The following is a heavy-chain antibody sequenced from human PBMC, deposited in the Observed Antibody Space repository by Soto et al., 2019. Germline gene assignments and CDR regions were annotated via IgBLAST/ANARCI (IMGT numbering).Heavy chain of an antibody. CDR3: ARHFRDFDWLPRTRPFDP. CDR1: GFTFSDYY. Sequence: QVQLVESGGGLVKPGGSLRLSCAASGFTFSDYYMSWIRQAPGKGLEWVSYISSSGSTIYYADSVKGRFTISRDNAKNSLYLQMNSLRAEDTAVYYCARHFRDFDWLPRTRPFDPWGQGTLVTVSS. J-gene: IGHJ5*02. CDR2: ISSSGSTI. V-gene: IGHV3-11*01. D-gene: IGHD3-9*01.